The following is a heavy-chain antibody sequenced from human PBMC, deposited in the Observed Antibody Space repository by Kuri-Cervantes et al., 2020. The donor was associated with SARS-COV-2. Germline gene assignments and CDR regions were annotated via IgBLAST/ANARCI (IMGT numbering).Heavy chain of an antibody. V-gene: IGHV3-21*01. D-gene: IGHD5-18*01. CDR2: ISSSSSYI. CDR1: GFTFSSYS. Sequence: GESLKISCAASGFTFSSYSMNWVRQAPGKGLEWVSSISSSSSYIYYADSVKGRFTISRDNAKNSLYLQMNSLRAEDTAVYYCASERGYSHGTFDYWGQGTLVTVSS. CDR3: ASERGYSHGTFDY. J-gene: IGHJ4*02.